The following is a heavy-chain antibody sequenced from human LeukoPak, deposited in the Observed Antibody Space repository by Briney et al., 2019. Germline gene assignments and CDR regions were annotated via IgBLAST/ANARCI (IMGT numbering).Heavy chain of an antibody. CDR1: GYTFTSYG. CDR2: ISAYNGNT. D-gene: IGHD1-26*01. V-gene: IGHV1-18*01. J-gene: IGHJ3*02. Sequence: ASVKVSCKASGYTFTSYGISWVRQAPGQGLEWMGWISAYNGNTNYAQKLQGRVTMTTDTSTSTAYMELRSLRSDDTAMYYCARDEESYHGRDAFDIWGQGTMVTVSS. CDR3: ARDEESYHGRDAFDI.